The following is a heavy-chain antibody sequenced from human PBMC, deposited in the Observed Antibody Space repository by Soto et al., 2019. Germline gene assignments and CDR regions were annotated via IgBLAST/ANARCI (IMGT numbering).Heavy chain of an antibody. V-gene: IGHV1-46*01. J-gene: IGHJ4*02. CDR1: GYTFTHYY. Sequence: QVQLVQSGAEVKKPGASVKLSCRTSGYTFTHYYIHWVRQAPGQGLEWLAIINPASGSTNYAQDFQGRVTLTMDTSTTTVYMELSGLRAADTAIFYCARDLAAGADWGEGTLVTVSS. CDR2: INPASGST. D-gene: IGHD6-13*01. CDR3: ARDLAAGAD.